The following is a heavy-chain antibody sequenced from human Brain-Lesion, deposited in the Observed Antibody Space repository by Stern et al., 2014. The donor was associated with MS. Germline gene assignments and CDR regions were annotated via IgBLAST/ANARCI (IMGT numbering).Heavy chain of an antibody. J-gene: IGHJ4*02. D-gene: IGHD3-22*01. Sequence: VQLEESGAEVKKPGASVKVSCKASGYTFIRYAMQGVRQAPGQRLEWMGRINGVDDKTKYSHKFQGRVTITRDTSANTVYMELSSLRAEDTAVYYCARDDHRDSSGHYAPFDYWGQGTRVTVSS. CDR3: ARDDHRDSSGHYAPFDY. CDR2: INGVDDKT. CDR1: GYTFIRYA. V-gene: IGHV1-3*01.